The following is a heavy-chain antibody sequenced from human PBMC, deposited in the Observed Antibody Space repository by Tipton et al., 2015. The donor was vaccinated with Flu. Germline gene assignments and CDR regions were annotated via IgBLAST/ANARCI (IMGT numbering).Heavy chain of an antibody. CDR3: ARRTNYYDSSGYFRDNWFDP. Sequence: GLVKPSETLSLTCAVSGYSIRSGHYWGWIRQPSGKGLEWIGSIYHSGSTYYNPSLKSRLTISVDTSKNQFSLKLSSVTAADTAVYYCARRTNYYDSSGYFRDNWFDPWGQGTLVTVSS. D-gene: IGHD3-22*01. V-gene: IGHV4-38-2*01. CDR2: IYHSGST. J-gene: IGHJ5*02. CDR1: GYSIRSGHY.